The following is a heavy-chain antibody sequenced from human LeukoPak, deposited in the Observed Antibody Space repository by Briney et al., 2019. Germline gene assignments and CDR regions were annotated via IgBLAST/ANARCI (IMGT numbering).Heavy chain of an antibody. CDR3: AKLRFLEWFSYVDY. J-gene: IGHJ4*02. D-gene: IGHD3-3*01. Sequence: GGSLRLSCAASGFTFSNYAMSWVRQAPGKGLEWVSAISGSGGSTYYADSVKGRFTISRDNSKNTLYLQLNSLRAEDTAVYYCAKLRFLEWFSYVDYWGQGTLVTVSS. V-gene: IGHV3-23*01. CDR1: GFTFSNYA. CDR2: ISGSGGST.